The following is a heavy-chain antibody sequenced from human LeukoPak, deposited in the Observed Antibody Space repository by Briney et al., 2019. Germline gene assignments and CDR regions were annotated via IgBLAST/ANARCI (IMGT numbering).Heavy chain of an antibody. D-gene: IGHD4-17*01. Sequence: PQSPSLTPTVSVGSISGVSYYCSWIRHPPGKRLEWVVRIYTSGRTNYNPSINSRVTISVDTSKNEFSLKLSSVTAADTAVYYCARGTTVLKTFDYWGQGTLVSVSS. V-gene: IGHV4-61*02. CDR1: VGSISGVSYY. CDR3: ARGTTVLKTFDY. CDR2: IYTSGRT. J-gene: IGHJ4*02.